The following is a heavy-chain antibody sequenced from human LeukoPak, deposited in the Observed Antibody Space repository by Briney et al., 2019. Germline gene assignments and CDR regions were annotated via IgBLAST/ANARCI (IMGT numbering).Heavy chain of an antibody. Sequence: SETLSLTCTVSGGSISSSSYYWGWIRQPPGKGLEWIGSIYYSGSTYYNPSLKGRLTISIDTSKNQFSLTLRSVTAADTAVYYGARETHYYYDTCGHYDGWGQGTLVTVSS. CDR3: ARETHYYYDTCGHYDG. CDR2: IYYSGST. D-gene: IGHD3-22*01. V-gene: IGHV4-39*07. J-gene: IGHJ4*02. CDR1: GGSISSSSYY.